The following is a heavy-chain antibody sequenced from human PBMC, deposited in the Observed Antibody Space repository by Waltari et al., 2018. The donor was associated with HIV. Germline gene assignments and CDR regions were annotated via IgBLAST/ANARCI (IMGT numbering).Heavy chain of an antibody. D-gene: IGHD4-17*01. Sequence: EMQLVASGGGLVKPGGSLILSCAASGFPLRNAWLSWVRQAPGKGLEWVGRIKSKSDGGTTYAAPVKGRFIISRNDSKNMLYLQMKSLKTEDTAVYYCRTSSDYGDPPVDYWGQGTLVTVSS. CDR2: IKSKSDGGTT. CDR1: GFPLRNAW. CDR3: RTSSDYGDPPVDY. V-gene: IGHV3-15*01. J-gene: IGHJ4*02.